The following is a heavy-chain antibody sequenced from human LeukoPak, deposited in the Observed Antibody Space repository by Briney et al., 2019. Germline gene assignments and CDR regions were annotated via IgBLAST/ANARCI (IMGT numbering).Heavy chain of an antibody. J-gene: IGHJ4*02. Sequence: GGSLRLSCAASGLTFSRYAMTWVRQAPGKGLEWVAYIRGDESRLYYVDSVKGRFTISRDNAKNSLYLQMDSLRAEDTAVYYCARDSVGVGYSDYWGQGTLVTVPS. D-gene: IGHD1-26*01. CDR1: GLTFSRYA. CDR3: ARDSVGVGYSDY. V-gene: IGHV3-7*03. CDR2: IRGDESRL.